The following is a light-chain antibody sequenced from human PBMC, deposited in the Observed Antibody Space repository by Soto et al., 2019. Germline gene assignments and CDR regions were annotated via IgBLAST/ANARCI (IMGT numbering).Light chain of an antibody. CDR1: QGISTL. CDR3: QQYNNWPRT. Sequence: AIQLTQSPSSLSASVGDRVTITCRASQGISTLLAWYQQKPGKAPKVLIYGASTRATGIPARFSGSGSGTEFTLTISSLQSEDFAVYYCQQYNNWPRTFGQGTKVE. J-gene: IGKJ1*01. V-gene: IGKV1D-13*01. CDR2: GAS.